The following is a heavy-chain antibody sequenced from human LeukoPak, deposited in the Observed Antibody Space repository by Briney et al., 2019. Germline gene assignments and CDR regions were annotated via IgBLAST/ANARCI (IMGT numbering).Heavy chain of an antibody. D-gene: IGHD1-26*01. J-gene: IGHJ4*02. V-gene: IGHV4-31*03. Sequence: SETLSLTCTVSGGSISSSSYYWSWIRQHPGKGLEWIGYIYYSGSTYYNPSLKSRVTISVDTSKNQFSLKLSSVTAADTAVYYCARGARKLVGHDYWGQGTLVTVSS. CDR2: IYYSGST. CDR1: GGSISSSSYY. CDR3: ARGARKLVGHDY.